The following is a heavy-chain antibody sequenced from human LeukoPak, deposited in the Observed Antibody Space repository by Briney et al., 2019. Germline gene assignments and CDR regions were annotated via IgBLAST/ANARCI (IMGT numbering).Heavy chain of an antibody. Sequence: SETLSLTCTVSGGSISSYYWNWIRQPPGKGLEWIGYIYSGSTNYNPSLKSRVTISVDTSKNQFSLKLRSVTAADTAVYYCARIFGVVITRAAFDIWGQGTMVTVSS. J-gene: IGHJ3*02. D-gene: IGHD3-3*01. CDR3: ARIFGVVITRAAFDI. CDR2: IYSGST. CDR1: GGSISSYY. V-gene: IGHV4-59*01.